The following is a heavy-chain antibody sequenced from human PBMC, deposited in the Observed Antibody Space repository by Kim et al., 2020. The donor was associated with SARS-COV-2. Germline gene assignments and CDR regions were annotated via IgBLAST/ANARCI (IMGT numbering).Heavy chain of an antibody. Sequence: GGSLRLSCAASGFNFDDYGMSWVRQAPGKGLEWVSGINWNGGSTGYADSVKGRFTISRDNAKNSLYLQMNSLKAEDTALYHCARDPSYYGSGSYIGMDVWGQGTTVTVSS. D-gene: IGHD3-10*01. CDR3: ARDPSYYGSGSYIGMDV. V-gene: IGHV3-20*01. J-gene: IGHJ6*02. CDR2: INWNGGST. CDR1: GFNFDDYG.